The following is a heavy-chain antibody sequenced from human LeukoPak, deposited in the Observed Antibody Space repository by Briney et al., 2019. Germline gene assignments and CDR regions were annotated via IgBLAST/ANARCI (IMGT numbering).Heavy chain of an antibody. CDR2: INTNTGNP. Sequence: ASVKVSCKASGYTFTSYAMNWVRQAPGQGPEWMGWINTNTGNPTYAQGFTGRFVFSLDTSVSTAYLQISSLKAEDTAVYYCARDARPYYYDSSGYSEFGYWGQGTLVTVSS. V-gene: IGHV7-4-1*02. CDR1: GYTFTSYA. CDR3: ARDARPYYYDSSGYSEFGY. D-gene: IGHD3-22*01. J-gene: IGHJ4*02.